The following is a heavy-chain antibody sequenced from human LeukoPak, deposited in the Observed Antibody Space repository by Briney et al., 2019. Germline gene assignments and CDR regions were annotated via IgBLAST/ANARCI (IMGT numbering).Heavy chain of an antibody. D-gene: IGHD6-19*01. CDR2: ISGSGGST. Sequence: GGSLTLSCAASGFSFSNYWMSWVRQAPGKGLEWVSAISGSGGSTYYADSVKGRFTISRDNSKNTLYLQMNSLRAEDTAVYYCAKRPHSGWYNYWGQGTLVTVSS. V-gene: IGHV3-23*01. CDR1: GFSFSNYW. J-gene: IGHJ4*02. CDR3: AKRPHSGWYNY.